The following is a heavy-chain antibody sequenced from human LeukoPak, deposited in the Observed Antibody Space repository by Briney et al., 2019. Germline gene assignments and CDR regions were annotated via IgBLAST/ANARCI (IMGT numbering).Heavy chain of an antibody. CDR1: GGSISSGDYY. Sequence: SETLSLACTVSGGSISSGDYYWSWIRQPPGKGLEWIGYIYYSGSTYYNPSLKSRVTISVDTSKNQFSLKLSSVTAADTAVYYCARAIAASHLDYWGQGTLVTVSS. CDR3: ARAIAASHLDY. V-gene: IGHV4-30-4*01. D-gene: IGHD6-13*01. J-gene: IGHJ4*02. CDR2: IYYSGST.